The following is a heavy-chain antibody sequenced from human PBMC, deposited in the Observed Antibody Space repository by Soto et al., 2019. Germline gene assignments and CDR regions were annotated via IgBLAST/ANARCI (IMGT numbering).Heavy chain of an antibody. CDR1: GGSFSGYY. CDR2: INNGGSS. D-gene: IGHD3-10*01. CDR3: ARGRGDGYNQNWYFDL. Sequence: SETLSLTSAVYGGSFSGYYWSWIRQPPGKGLEWIGEINNGGSSNYNPSLKSRGSMSVGTSNNQFSLKLTSVTAADTAVYYCARGRGDGYNQNWYFDLWGRGTLVTVSS. J-gene: IGHJ2*01. V-gene: IGHV4-34*01.